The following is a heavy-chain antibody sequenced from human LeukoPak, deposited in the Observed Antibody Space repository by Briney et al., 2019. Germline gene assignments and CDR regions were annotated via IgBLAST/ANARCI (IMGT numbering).Heavy chain of an antibody. CDR1: GFTFDDFA. J-gene: IGHJ6*02. V-gene: IGHV3-9*01. CDR2: IGWNSGSI. CDR3: AGTYCTNGVCAYYYYGMDV. Sequence: GGSLRLSCAASGFTFDDFAMQWVRQAPGKGLEWVSGIGWNSGSIGYADSVKGRFTISRDNAKNSLYLQMNSLRAEDTAVYYCAGTYCTNGVCAYYYYGMDVWGQGTTVTVSS. D-gene: IGHD2-8*01.